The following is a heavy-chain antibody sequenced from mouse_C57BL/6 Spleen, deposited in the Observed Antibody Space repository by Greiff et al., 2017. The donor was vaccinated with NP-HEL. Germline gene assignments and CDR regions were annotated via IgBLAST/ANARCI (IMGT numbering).Heavy chain of an antibody. CDR2: ISSGSSTI. J-gene: IGHJ4*01. Sequence: EVQLVESGGGLVKPGGSLKLSCAASGFTFSDYGMHWVRQAPEKGLEWVAYISSGSSTIYYADTVKGRITISRDNAKNTLFLQMTSLRTEDTAMYYCAKNYYDSSYAMDYWGQGTSVTVSS. CDR3: AKNYYDSSYAMDY. V-gene: IGHV5-17*01. CDR1: GFTFSDYG. D-gene: IGHD1-1*01.